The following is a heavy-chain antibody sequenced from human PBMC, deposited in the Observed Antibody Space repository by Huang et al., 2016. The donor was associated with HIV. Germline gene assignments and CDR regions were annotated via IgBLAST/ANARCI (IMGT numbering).Heavy chain of an antibody. CDR3: TRDSVYPNYYDGSGFYFDY. J-gene: IGHJ4*02. V-gene: IGHV3-49*05. Sequence: EVQFVESGGGLVKPGRSLRLSCTASGFTFGNYGMSWFRQAPGKGREWVGFIRRKDYSERTEYAASVKGRFTISRDDSKSIAYLQMNSLKPEDTAVYYCTRDSVYPNYYDGSGFYFDYWGQGTLVTVSS. CDR1: GFTFGNYG. D-gene: IGHD3-22*01. CDR2: IRRKDYSERT.